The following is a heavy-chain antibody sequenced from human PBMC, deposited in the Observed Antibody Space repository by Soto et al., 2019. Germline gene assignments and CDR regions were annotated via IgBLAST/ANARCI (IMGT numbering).Heavy chain of an antibody. Sequence: GASVKVSCKASGGTFSSYSISWVLQAPGQGLEWMGGIIPIFGTANYAQKFQGRVTITADESTSTAYMELSSLRSEDTAVYYCARDGLSDGYNLPYYYYGMDVWGQGTTVTVSS. D-gene: IGHD2-21*01. CDR1: GGTFSSYS. CDR2: IIPIFGTA. J-gene: IGHJ6*02. CDR3: ARDGLSDGYNLPYYYYGMDV. V-gene: IGHV1-69*13.